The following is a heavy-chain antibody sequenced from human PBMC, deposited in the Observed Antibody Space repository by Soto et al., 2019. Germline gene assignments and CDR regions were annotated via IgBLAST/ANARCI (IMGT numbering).Heavy chain of an antibody. V-gene: IGHV1-18*01. CDR3: ARGYCSSTSCYYTGDY. J-gene: IGHJ4*02. CDR2: ISAYNGNT. D-gene: IGHD2-2*01. Sequence: VSVKVSSKASGYTFTSYGISWVRQAPGQGLEWMGWISAYNGNTNYEQKLQGRVTMTTDTSTSTAYMELRSLRSDDTAVYYCARGYCSSTSCYYTGDYWGQGTLVTVSS. CDR1: GYTFTSYG.